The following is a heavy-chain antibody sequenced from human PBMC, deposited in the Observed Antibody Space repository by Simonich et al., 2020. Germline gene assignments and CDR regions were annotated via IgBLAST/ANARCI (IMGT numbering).Heavy chain of an antibody. J-gene: IGHJ4*02. CDR3: ATVKERGMVLGY. CDR2: VEPEDGET. V-gene: IGHV1-69-2*01. CDR1: GYTFTGYY. D-gene: IGHD3-10*01. Sequence: VQLVQSGAEVKKPGASVKVSCKASGYTFTGYYMHWVQQAPGKGLEWMGLVEPEDGETIYAEKFQGRVTITADTSTDTAYMELSSLRSEDTAVYYCATVKERGMVLGYWGQGTLVTVSS.